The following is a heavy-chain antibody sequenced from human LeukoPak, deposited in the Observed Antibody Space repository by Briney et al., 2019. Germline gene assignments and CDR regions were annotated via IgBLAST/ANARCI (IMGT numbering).Heavy chain of an antibody. CDR2: IYYSGST. D-gene: IGHD3-22*01. CDR1: GGSISSYY. V-gene: IGHV4-59*01. Sequence: SETLXLTCTVSGGSISSYYWSWIRQPPGKGLEWIGYIYYSGSTNYNPSLKSRVTISVDTSKNQFSLKLSSVTAADTAVYYCARDEPHLYYYDSSGPRGAFDIWGQGTMVTVSS. J-gene: IGHJ3*02. CDR3: ARDEPHLYYYDSSGPRGAFDI.